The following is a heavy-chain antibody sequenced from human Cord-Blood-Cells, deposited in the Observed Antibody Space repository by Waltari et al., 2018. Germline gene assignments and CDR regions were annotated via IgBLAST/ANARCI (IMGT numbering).Heavy chain of an antibody. CDR2: IYHSGST. D-gene: IGHD2-2*01. CDR1: GYSISSGYY. CDR3: ARGRYSCYDY. Sequence: QVQLQESGPGLAKPSETLSLTCTVSGYSISSGYYWGWIRLPPGKGLGWIGSIYHSGSTYYNPSLKSRVTISVDTSKNQFSLKLSSVTAADTAVYYCARGRYSCYDYWGQGTLVTVSS. V-gene: IGHV4-38-2*02. J-gene: IGHJ4*02.